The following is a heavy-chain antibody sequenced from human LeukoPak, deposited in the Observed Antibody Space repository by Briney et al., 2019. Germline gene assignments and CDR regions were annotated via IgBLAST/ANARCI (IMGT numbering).Heavy chain of an antibody. CDR3: ARGPAVGYFDY. CDR1: GFTFSSYG. Sequence: GGSLRLSCAASGFTFSSYGMHWVRQAPGKGLEWVAVIWYDGSNKYYTDSVKGRFTISRDNSKNTLYLQMNSLRAEDTAVYYCARGPAVGYFDYWGQGTLVTVSS. V-gene: IGHV3-33*01. CDR2: IWYDGSNK. J-gene: IGHJ4*02.